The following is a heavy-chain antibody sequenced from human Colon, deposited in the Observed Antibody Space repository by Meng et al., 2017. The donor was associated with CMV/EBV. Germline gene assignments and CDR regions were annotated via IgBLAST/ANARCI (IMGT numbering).Heavy chain of an antibody. CDR3: ARVLKTGIAVAGIEY. D-gene: IGHD6-19*01. CDR1: GYTFTSYG. CDR2: MNPNSGNT. J-gene: IGHJ4*02. V-gene: IGHV1-8*02. Sequence: ASVKVSCKASGYTFTSYGINWVRQATGQGLEWMGWMNPNSGNTGYAQKFQGRVTMTRNTSISTAYMELSSLRSEDTAVYYCARVLKTGIAVAGIEYWGQGTLVTVSS.